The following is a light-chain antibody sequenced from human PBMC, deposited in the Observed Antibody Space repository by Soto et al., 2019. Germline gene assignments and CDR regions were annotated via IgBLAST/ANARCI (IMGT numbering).Light chain of an antibody. CDR3: QQYGNSPFT. CDR2: GRS. J-gene: IGKJ2*01. Sequence: EIVLTQSPGPLSLSPGNSAALSCRASQSVTGDKVAWYQQRPGQAPRLLIYGRSTRATDIPARFRGSGSGTDYTLTINRLEPEDFALYYCQQYGNSPFTFGLGTKLEI. CDR1: QSVTGDK. V-gene: IGKV3-20*01.